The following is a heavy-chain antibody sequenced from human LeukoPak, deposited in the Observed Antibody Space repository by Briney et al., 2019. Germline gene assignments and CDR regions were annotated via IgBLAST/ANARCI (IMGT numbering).Heavy chain of an antibody. J-gene: IGHJ4*02. CDR2: IDEGGSNA. CDR3: IRDEALWRLDY. Sequence: GGSLRLSCAASGFTFSNHWMHWVRQAPGKGLVWVSRIDEGGSNAMYADSVKGRFSISRDNAKNTVNLQMNSLRAKDTGVYYCIRDEALWRLDYWGQGTLVTVSS. CDR1: GFTFSNHW. V-gene: IGHV3-74*03. D-gene: IGHD2-21*01.